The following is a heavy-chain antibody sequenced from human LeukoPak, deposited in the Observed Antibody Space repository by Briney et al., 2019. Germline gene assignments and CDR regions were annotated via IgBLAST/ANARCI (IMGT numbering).Heavy chain of an antibody. J-gene: IGHJ4*02. CDR1: GYTLTELS. CDR2: FDPEDGET. Sequence: ASVTVSCKVSGYTLTELSMHWVRQAPGKGREWMGGFDPEDGETIYAQKFQGRVTMTEDTSTDTAYMELSSLRSEDTAVHYCATESYYDSSGYYFDYWGQGTLVTVSS. CDR3: ATESYYDSSGYYFDY. V-gene: IGHV1-24*01. D-gene: IGHD3-22*01.